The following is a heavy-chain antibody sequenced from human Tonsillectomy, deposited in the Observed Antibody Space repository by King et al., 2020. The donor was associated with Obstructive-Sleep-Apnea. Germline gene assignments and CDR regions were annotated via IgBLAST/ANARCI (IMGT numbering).Heavy chain of an antibody. Sequence: VQLVESGGGVVQPGRSLRLSCAASGFTFSSYAMHWVRQAPGKGLEWVAGISYDGSNKYYADSVKGRFTISRDNSKNTLYLQMNSLRAEDTAVYYCARPPRIAAASYYYFDYWGQGTLVTVSS. V-gene: IGHV3-30-3*01. CDR1: GFTFSSYA. CDR3: ARPPRIAAASYYYFDY. CDR2: ISYDGSNK. D-gene: IGHD6-13*01. J-gene: IGHJ4*02.